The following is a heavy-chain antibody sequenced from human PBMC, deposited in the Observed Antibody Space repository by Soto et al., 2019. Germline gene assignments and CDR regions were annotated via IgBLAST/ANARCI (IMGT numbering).Heavy chain of an antibody. CDR2: IYYSGST. J-gene: IGHJ6*02. D-gene: IGHD2-2*01. V-gene: IGHV4-59*01. CDR1: GGSISSYY. CDR3: ARDRLIVVVPAAIYYGMDV. Sequence: KPSETLSLTCTVSGGSISSYYWSWIRQPPGKGLEWIGSIYYSGSTNYNPSLKSRVTISVNTSKNQFSLKLSSVTAADTAVYYCARDRLIVVVPAAIYYGMDVWGQGTTVTVSS.